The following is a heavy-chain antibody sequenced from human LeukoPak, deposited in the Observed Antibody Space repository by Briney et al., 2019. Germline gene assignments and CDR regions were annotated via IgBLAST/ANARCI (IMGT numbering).Heavy chain of an antibody. D-gene: IGHD3-10*01. Sequence: PSETLSLTCAVYGGSFSGYYWSWIRQPPGKGLEWIGEINHSGSTNYNPSLKSRVTISVDTSKNQFSLKLSSVTAADTAVYYCARVRDYDGSGSYYWGERALVTVSS. J-gene: IGHJ4*02. CDR1: GGSFSGYY. CDR2: INHSGST. CDR3: ARVRDYDGSGSYY. V-gene: IGHV4-34*01.